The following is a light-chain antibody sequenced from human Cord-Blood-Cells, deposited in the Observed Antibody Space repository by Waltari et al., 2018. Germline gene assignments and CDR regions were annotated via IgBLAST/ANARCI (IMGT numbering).Light chain of an antibody. J-gene: IGLJ1*01. CDR2: EVS. CDR1: SSDVGSYKL. Sequence: QSALTQPASVSGSPGQSITISCTGTSSDVGSYKLVSWYQQTPGKAPKLMIYEVSKRPSGVSNRFSGSKSGNTASLTISGLQAEDEADYYCCSYAGSSTFYVFGTGTKVTVL. CDR3: CSYAGSSTFYV. V-gene: IGLV2-23*02.